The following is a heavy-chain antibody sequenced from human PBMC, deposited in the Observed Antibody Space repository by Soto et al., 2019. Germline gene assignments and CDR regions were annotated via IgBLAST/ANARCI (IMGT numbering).Heavy chain of an antibody. CDR3: ARGLDSGYDWIVGY. CDR1: GGTFSRYT. CDR2: IVPLVDIT. D-gene: IGHD5-12*01. Sequence: QVQLVQSGAEVKKPGSSVKVSCEASGGTFSRYTISWVRQAPGQGLEWMGRIVPLVDITNYAQKFQGRVTFAAGKCASTVYMELRGLRSEDRAISYCARGLDSGYDWIVGYWGQGTLVTVSS. V-gene: IGHV1-69*02. J-gene: IGHJ4*02.